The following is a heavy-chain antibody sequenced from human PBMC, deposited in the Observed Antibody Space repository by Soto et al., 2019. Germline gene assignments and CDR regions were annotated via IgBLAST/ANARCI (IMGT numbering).Heavy chain of an antibody. Sequence: GGSLRLSCAASGFTFSSYSMNWVRQAPGKGLEWVSSISSSSSYIYYADSVKGRFTISRDNAKNSLYLQMNSLRAEDTAVYYCARDSSSGYDVFDYWGQGTLVTVS. CDR2: ISSSSSYI. CDR1: GFTFSSYS. D-gene: IGHD5-12*01. V-gene: IGHV3-21*01. J-gene: IGHJ4*02. CDR3: ARDSSSGYDVFDY.